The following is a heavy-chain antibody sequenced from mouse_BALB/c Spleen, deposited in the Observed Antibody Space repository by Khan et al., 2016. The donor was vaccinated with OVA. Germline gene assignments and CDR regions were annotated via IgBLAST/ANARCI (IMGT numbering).Heavy chain of an antibody. J-gene: IGHJ4*01. CDR1: GFSLTNYG. CDR2: IWSDGYT. CDR3: ASYRFGYAMDY. Sequence: QVQLKESGPGLVAPSQSLSITCTVSGFSLTNYGVHWVRQPPGKGLEWLVVIWSDGYTTYNSALKSRLSITKDNSKSQVFLKMNSLQTDDTAIYYCASYRFGYAMDYWGRGTSVTVSS. V-gene: IGHV2-6*02. D-gene: IGHD2-14*01.